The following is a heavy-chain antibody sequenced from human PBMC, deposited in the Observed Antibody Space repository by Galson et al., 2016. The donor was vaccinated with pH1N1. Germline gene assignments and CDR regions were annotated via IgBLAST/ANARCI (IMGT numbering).Heavy chain of an antibody. Sequence: SLRLSCAASGFSFSSYAMHWVRQAPGKGLEYVSAISNNGGTPYYADSVKGRFTISRDNSKNTLYLQMGSLRAEDMAVYYCARSFAVGARSYYAMDVWGQGTTVSVSS. CDR3: ARSFAVGARSYYAMDV. CDR1: GFSFSSYA. J-gene: IGHJ6*02. CDR2: ISNNGGTP. D-gene: IGHD1-26*01. V-gene: IGHV3-64*02.